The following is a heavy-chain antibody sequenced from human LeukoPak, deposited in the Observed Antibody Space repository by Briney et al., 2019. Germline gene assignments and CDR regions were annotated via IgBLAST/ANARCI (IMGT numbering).Heavy chain of an antibody. CDR1: GYTFTDYY. J-gene: IGHJ4*02. Sequence: ASVKVSCXVSGYTFTDYYMHWVQQARGKGLEWMALVDPEDGETIYAEKFQGRVTITADTSTDTAYMELSSLRSEDTAVYYCATGRTTGTTFYDYWGQGTLVTVSS. CDR2: VDPEDGET. CDR3: ATGRTTGTTFYDY. D-gene: IGHD1-1*01. V-gene: IGHV1-69-2*01.